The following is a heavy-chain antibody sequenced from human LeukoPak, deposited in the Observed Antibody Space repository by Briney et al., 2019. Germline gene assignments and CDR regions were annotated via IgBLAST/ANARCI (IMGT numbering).Heavy chain of an antibody. CDR1: GFSVSNYY. Sequence: GGSLRLSCAASGFSVSNYYMSWVRQAPGKGLEWVSAISGSGGSTYYADSVKGRFTISRDNSKNTLYLQMNSPRAEDTAVYYCAKDHPYYDFWSGSSFLDYWGQGTLVTVSS. CDR2: ISGSGGST. CDR3: AKDHPYYDFWSGSSFLDY. V-gene: IGHV3-23*01. D-gene: IGHD3-3*01. J-gene: IGHJ4*02.